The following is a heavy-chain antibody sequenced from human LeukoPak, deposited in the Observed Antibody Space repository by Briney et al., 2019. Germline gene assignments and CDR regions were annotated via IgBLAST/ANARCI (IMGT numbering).Heavy chain of an antibody. CDR1: GFTVSSNY. J-gene: IGHJ4*02. Sequence: PGGSLRLSCAASGFTVSSNYMSWVRQAPGEGLEWGSVIYSGGSTYYTDSVKGRVTISRDISKNTLYLQMNSLRVEDTAVYYCARETNDYGDYALAYWGQGTLVTVSS. V-gene: IGHV3-53*01. CDR3: ARETNDYGDYALAY. CDR2: IYSGGST. D-gene: IGHD4-17*01.